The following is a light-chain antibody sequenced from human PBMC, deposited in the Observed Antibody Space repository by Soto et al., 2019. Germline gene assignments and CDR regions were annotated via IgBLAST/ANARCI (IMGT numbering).Light chain of an antibody. CDR3: SSYTSSSTVV. CDR1: SSDVGGYNY. J-gene: IGLJ2*01. CDR2: DVS. V-gene: IGLV2-14*01. Sequence: QSALTQPASVSGSPGQSITISCTGTSSDVGGYNYVSWYQQYPGKAPKLMIYDVSDRPSGVSNRFSGSKSGNTASLTIPGLQAEDEADYYCSSYTSSSTVVFGGGTKLTVL.